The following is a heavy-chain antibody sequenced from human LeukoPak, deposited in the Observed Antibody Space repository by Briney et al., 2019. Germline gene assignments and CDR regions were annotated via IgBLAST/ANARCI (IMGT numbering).Heavy chain of an antibody. CDR3: TRILLDHLAFGH. CDR1: GFTFGDYG. J-gene: IGHJ4*02. V-gene: IGHV3-49*04. Sequence: PGGSLRLSCTASGFTFGDYGMSWVRQAPGKGLEWVGFIRINSYGGTTEYVASVKGRFTISRDDSKSIAYLQMNSLKSEDTAVYYCTRILLDHLAFGHWGQGTLVTVSS. CDR2: IRINSYGGTT.